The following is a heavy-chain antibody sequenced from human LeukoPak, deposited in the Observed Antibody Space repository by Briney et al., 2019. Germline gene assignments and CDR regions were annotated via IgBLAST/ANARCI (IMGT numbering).Heavy chain of an antibody. CDR2: ISSSGSTI. V-gene: IGHV3-48*03. CDR1: GFTFSSYE. J-gene: IGHJ6*04. CDR3: AELGITMIGGV. Sequence: PGGSLRLSCAASGFTFSSYEMNWARQAPGKGLGWVSYISSSGSTIYYADSVKGRFTISRDNAKNSLYLQINSLRAEDTAVYYCAELGITMIGGVWGKGTTVTISS. D-gene: IGHD3-10*02.